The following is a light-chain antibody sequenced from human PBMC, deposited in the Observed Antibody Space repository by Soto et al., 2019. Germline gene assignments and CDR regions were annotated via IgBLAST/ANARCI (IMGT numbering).Light chain of an antibody. Sequence: QSVLTQPPSASGTPGQRVTISCSGSSSNIGSNTVNWYQQLPGTAPKLLIYYNNQRPSGVPDRFSGSKSGTAASLAISGLQSEDEADYYCAAWDASLNDVVFGGGTQLTVL. J-gene: IGLJ2*01. V-gene: IGLV1-44*01. CDR1: SSNIGSNT. CDR3: AAWDASLNDVV. CDR2: YNN.